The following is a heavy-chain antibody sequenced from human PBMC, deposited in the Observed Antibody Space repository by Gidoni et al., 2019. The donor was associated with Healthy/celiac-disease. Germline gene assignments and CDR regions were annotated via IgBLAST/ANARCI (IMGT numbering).Heavy chain of an antibody. CDR3: ARQAYSSGWGN. Sequence: EVQLVESGGGLVKPGGSLRLSCAASGFTFSSYSINWVRQAPGRGLEWFSSISSSSSYIYYADSVKGRLTISRDNAKNSLYLQMNSLRAEDTAVYYCARQAYSSGWGNWGQGTLVTVSS. CDR2: ISSSSSYI. D-gene: IGHD6-19*01. V-gene: IGHV3-21*01. CDR1: GFTFSSYS. J-gene: IGHJ4*02.